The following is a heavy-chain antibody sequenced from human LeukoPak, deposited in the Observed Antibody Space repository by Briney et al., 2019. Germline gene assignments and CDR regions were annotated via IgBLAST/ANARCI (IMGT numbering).Heavy chain of an antibody. CDR1: GFTFDDYA. J-gene: IGHJ4*02. Sequence: PGRSLRLSCAASGFTFDDYAMHWVRQTPGKGLEWVSGISWNSGSIGYADSVKGRFTISRDNAKNSLYLQMNSLRAEDTALYYCAKSMYYYGSGSPYYDYWGQGTLVTVSS. D-gene: IGHD3-10*01. CDR3: AKSMYYYGSGSPYYDY. CDR2: ISWNSGSI. V-gene: IGHV3-9*01.